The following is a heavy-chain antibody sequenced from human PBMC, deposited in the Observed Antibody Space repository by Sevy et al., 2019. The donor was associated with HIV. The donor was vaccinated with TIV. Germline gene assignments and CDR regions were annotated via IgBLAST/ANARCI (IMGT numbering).Heavy chain of an antibody. J-gene: IGHJ6*02. CDR1: GFTFSSYA. D-gene: IGHD3-9*01. V-gene: IGHV3-23*01. Sequence: GGSLRLSCAASGFTFSSYAMSWVRQAPGKGLEWVSAISGSGGSTYYADSVKGRFTISRDNSKNTLYLQMNSLRAEDTAVYYCAKGGQKVLRYFDWGDYYYYGMDVWGQGTTVTVSS. CDR3: AKGGQKVLRYFDWGDYYYYGMDV. CDR2: ISGSGGST.